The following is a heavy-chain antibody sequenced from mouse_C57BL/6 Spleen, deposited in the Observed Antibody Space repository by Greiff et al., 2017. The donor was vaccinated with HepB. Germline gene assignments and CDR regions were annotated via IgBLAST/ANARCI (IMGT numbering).Heavy chain of an antibody. CDR1: GYTFTSYW. D-gene: IGHD2-1*01. J-gene: IGHJ4*01. Sequence: QVQLQQPGAELVMPGASVKLSRKASGYTFTSYWMHWVKQRPGQGLEWIGEIDPSDSYTNYNQKFKGKSTLTVDKSSSTAYMQLSSLTSEDSAVYYCARAYGNFEGFYAMDYWGQGTSVTVSS. CDR3: ARAYGNFEGFYAMDY. V-gene: IGHV1-69*01. CDR2: IDPSDSYT.